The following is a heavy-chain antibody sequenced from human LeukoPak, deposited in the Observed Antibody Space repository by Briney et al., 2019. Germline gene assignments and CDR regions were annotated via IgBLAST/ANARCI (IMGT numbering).Heavy chain of an antibody. Sequence: SETLSLTCSVPRGSIISGVYRAGWNRQSPGKGLEWIGSFYNRGSPYYNPSLKSRVTISLDTSKNQFFLKLTSVTPAEAGMYYRARQFVYWPPGTLVTVSS. CDR1: RGSIISGVYR. CDR2: FYNRGSP. V-gene: IGHV4-39*01. J-gene: IGHJ4*02. CDR3: ARQFVY.